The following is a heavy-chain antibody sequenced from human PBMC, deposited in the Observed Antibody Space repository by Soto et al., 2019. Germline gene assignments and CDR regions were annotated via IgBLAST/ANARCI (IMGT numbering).Heavy chain of an antibody. CDR1: GFTFSNAW. J-gene: IGHJ6*03. D-gene: IGHD3-3*01. V-gene: IGHV3-15*01. CDR2: IKSKTDGGTT. Sequence: GGSLRLSCAASGFTFSNAWMSWVRQAPGKGLEWVGRIKSKTDGGTTDYAAPVKGRFTISRDDSKNTLYLQMNSLKTEDTAVYYCTTGLLEWLFYYYYYMDVWGKGTTVTVSS. CDR3: TTGLLEWLFYYYYYMDV.